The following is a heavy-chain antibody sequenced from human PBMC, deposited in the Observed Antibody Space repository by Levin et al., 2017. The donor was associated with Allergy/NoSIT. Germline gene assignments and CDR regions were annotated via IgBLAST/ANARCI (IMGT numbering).Heavy chain of an antibody. CDR3: ASDHLVLRSYSSTFDI. CDR2: IIPILGIA. CDR1: GGTFSSYA. J-gene: IGHJ3*02. D-gene: IGHD2-21*01. Sequence: GASVKVSCKASGGTFSSYAISWVRQAPGQGLEWMGRIIPILGIANYAQKFQGRVTITADKSTSTAYMELSSLRSEDTAVYYCASDHLVLRSYSSTFDIWGQGTMVTVSS. V-gene: IGHV1-69*04.